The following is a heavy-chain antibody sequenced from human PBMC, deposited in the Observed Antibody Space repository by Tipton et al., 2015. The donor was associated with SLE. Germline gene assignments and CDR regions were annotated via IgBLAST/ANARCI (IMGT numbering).Heavy chain of an antibody. Sequence: LRLSCTVSGGSISSYYWSWIRQPAGKGLEWIGRIYTSGSTNYNPSLKGRVTMSVDTSKNQFSLKLSSVTAADTAVYYCARGGIAVAGYYFDYWGQGTLVTVSS. CDR1: GGSISSYY. CDR3: ARGGIAVAGYYFDY. CDR2: IYTSGST. V-gene: IGHV4-4*07. J-gene: IGHJ4*02. D-gene: IGHD6-19*01.